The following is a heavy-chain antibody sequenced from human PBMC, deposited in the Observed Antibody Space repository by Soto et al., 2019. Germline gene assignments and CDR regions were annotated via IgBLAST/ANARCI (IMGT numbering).Heavy chain of an antibody. CDR1: VFRFSEHD. J-gene: IGHJ5*02. Sequence: GALLVSCNCSVFRFSEHDMTWVRQAPGKGLDLVGFIRNTPYGGTTDYAASVRGRFTISRDDSERIAYLQMNSLKTEDSGVYYCSRGSFGYYGPWGPGTMVTVSS. CDR3: SRGSFGYYGP. V-gene: IGHV3-49*04. D-gene: IGHD2-2*03. CDR2: IRNTPYGGTT.